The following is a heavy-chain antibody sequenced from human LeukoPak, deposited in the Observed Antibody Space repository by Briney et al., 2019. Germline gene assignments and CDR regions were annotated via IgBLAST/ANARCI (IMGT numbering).Heavy chain of an antibody. Sequence: GGSLRLSCAASGFTFSDYYMSWIRQAPGKGLEWVSYICSSNSYTNYADSVKGRFTISRDNAKNSLYLQMNSLRAEDTAVYYCARDKNLYCDSSGYYPTRFDYWGQGTLVTVS. CDR1: GFTFSDYY. J-gene: IGHJ4*02. D-gene: IGHD3-22*01. V-gene: IGHV3-11*05. CDR2: ICSSNSYT. CDR3: ARDKNLYCDSSGYYPTRFDY.